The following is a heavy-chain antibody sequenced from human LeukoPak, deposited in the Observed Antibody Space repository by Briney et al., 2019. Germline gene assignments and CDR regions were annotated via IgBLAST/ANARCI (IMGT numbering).Heavy chain of an antibody. D-gene: IGHD6-19*01. CDR1: GFTFSSNG. CDR2: ISDSAGGA. J-gene: IGHJ4*02. Sequence: GGSLRLSCAASGFTFSSNGMTWVRQAPGKGLEWVSTISDSAGGAHYADSVKGRFTISRDSSRSTLYLQMNSLRAEDTAVYYCAKALYSSGPADYWGQGTLVTVSS. V-gene: IGHV3-23*01. CDR3: AKALYSSGPADY.